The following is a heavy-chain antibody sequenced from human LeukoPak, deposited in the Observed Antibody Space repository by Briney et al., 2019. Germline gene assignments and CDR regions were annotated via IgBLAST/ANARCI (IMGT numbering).Heavy chain of an antibody. J-gene: IGHJ3*02. D-gene: IGHD4-23*01. V-gene: IGHV3-7*01. CDR2: IKQDGSEK. CDR3: AREGGRWRGADAFDM. CDR1: GFTFSSYW. Sequence: AGGSLRLSCAASGFTFSSYWMSWVRQAPGKGLEWVANIKQDGSEKYYVDSVKGRFTISRDNAKNSLYLQMNSLRAEDRAVYYCAREGGRWRGADAFDMWGQGTMVTVSS.